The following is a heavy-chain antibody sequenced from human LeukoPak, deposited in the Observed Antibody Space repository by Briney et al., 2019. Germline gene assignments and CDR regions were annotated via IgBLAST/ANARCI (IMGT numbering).Heavy chain of an antibody. J-gene: IGHJ4*02. V-gene: IGHV1-18*01. CDR1: GYTFTSYG. CDR2: ISAYNGNT. Sequence: GASVKVSCKASGYTFTSYGISWVRQAPGQGLEWMGWISAYNGNTNYAQKLQGRVTMTTDTSTSTAYMELRSLRSDDTAVYYCARDREYCSGGSCYSYFDYWGQGTLVTVSS. CDR3: ARDREYCSGGSCYSYFDY. D-gene: IGHD2-15*01.